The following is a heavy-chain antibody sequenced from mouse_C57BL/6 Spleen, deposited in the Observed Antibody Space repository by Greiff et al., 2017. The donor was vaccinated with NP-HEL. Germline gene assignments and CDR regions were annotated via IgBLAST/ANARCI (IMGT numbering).Heavy chain of an antibody. V-gene: IGHV1-39*01. J-gene: IGHJ3*01. D-gene: IGHD3-2*02. CDR1: GYSFTDYN. CDR3: ARGEAAQATGFAY. Sequence: LLESGPELVKPGASVKISCKASGYSFTDYNMNWVKQSNGKSLEWIGVLNPNYGTTSYNQKFKGKATLTVDQSSSTAYMQLNSLTSEDSAVYYCARGEAAQATGFAYWGKGTLVTVSA. CDR2: LNPNYGTT.